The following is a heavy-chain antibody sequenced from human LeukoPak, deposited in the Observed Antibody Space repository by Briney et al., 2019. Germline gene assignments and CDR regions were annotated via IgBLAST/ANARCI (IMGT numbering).Heavy chain of an antibody. V-gene: IGHV4-61*02. CDR1: GGSISSGSYY. Sequence: SQTLSLTCTVSGGSISSGSYYWSWIRQPAGKGLEWIGRIYTSGSTNYNPSLKSRVTISVDTSKNQFSLKLSSVTAADTAVYYCARSSDVPGSWSGYYYYYYMDVWGKGTTVTVSS. CDR3: ARSSDVPGSWSGYYYYYYMDV. D-gene: IGHD3-3*01. CDR2: IYTSGST. J-gene: IGHJ6*03.